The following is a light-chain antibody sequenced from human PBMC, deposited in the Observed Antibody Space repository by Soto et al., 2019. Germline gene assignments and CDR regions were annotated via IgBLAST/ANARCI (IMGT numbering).Light chain of an antibody. J-gene: IGKJ5*01. CDR1: QGIRND. Sequence: DLQMTQSPSPLSASLGDKVPITCRASQGIRNDLGWYQQKPGKAPKRLIYAASSLQSGVPSRFSGSGSGTDVTLTISSLQPEDVATYYCKQNYSTPITFGQGTRLEIK. CDR3: KQNYSTPIT. V-gene: IGKV1-39*01. CDR2: AAS.